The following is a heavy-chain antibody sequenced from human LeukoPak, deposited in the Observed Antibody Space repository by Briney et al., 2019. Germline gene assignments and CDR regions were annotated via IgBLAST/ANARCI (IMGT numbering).Heavy chain of an antibody. V-gene: IGHV5-51*01. CDR2: IYPGDSDT. Sequence: GESLKISCKGSGYSFTSYWIGWVRQMPGKGLEWMGIIYPGDSDTRYSPSLQGQVTISADKSISTAYLQWSSLKASDTAMYYCARVGVGYYDSSGYSSYYFDYWGQGTLVTVSS. CDR3: ARVGVGYYDSSGYSSYYFDY. D-gene: IGHD3-22*01. CDR1: GYSFTSYW. J-gene: IGHJ4*02.